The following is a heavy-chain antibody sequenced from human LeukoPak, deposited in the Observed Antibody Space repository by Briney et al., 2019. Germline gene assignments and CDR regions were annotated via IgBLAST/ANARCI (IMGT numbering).Heavy chain of an antibody. D-gene: IGHD2-21*01. CDR3: AKAPVTTCRGAYCYPFDY. V-gene: IGHV3-23*01. Sequence: PGGSPRLSCTASGFTLSSYAMSWVRQAPGKGLEWVSAIIDSGNTYHADSVMRGFTISRDSSKNTMVLQMNRLRPADAAVAYCAKAPVTTCRGAYCYPFDYWGQGTLVTVSS. CDR2: IIDSGNT. CDR1: GFTLSSYA. J-gene: IGHJ4*02.